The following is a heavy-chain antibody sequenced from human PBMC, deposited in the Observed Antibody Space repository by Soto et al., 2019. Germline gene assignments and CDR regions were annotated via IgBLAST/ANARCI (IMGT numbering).Heavy chain of an antibody. J-gene: IGHJ6*02. CDR1: GFTFRTYT. CDR3: ASDRGYDAHDYYYNAMDV. V-gene: IGHV3-21*01. Sequence: GGSLRLSCISSGFTFRTYTMNWVRQAPGKGLEWVSGIRGFSPYTFYAESVKGRFTISRDNAKNSVFLQMDSLRAEDTAVYYCASDRGYDAHDYYYNAMDVWGQGTTVTVSS. CDR2: IRGFSPYT. D-gene: IGHD3-10*01.